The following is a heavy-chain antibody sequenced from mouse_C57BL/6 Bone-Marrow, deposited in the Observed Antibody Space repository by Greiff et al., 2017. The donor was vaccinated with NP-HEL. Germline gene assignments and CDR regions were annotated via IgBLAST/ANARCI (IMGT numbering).Heavy chain of an antibody. V-gene: IGHV5-6*01. CDR1: GFTFSSYG. CDR2: ISSGGSYT. Sequence: EVKLVESGGDLVKPGGSLKLSCAASGFTFSSYGMSWVRQTPDKRLEWVATISSGGSYTYYPDSVQGRFTIFRDNAKNTLYLQMSSLKSEDTAMYYCARQKVYYGNLYYFDYWGQGTTLTVSS. J-gene: IGHJ2*01. CDR3: ARQKVYYGNLYYFDY. D-gene: IGHD2-1*01.